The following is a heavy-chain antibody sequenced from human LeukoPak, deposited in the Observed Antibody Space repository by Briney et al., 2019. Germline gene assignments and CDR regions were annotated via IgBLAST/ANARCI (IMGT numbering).Heavy chain of an antibody. CDR3: TTCAPNRYWFAP. D-gene: IGHD2-2*01. J-gene: IGHJ5*02. V-gene: IGHV4-59*08. CDR2: IDYSGYT. Sequence: SETLSLTCNISEGSISHDYWAWVRQPPGKGLEWIAYIDYSGYTDYNPSVKSRVTMSIDTSKGQFTLHLRSVSAADTAIYYCTTCAPNRYWFAPWGQGIQVTVSS. CDR1: EGSISHDY.